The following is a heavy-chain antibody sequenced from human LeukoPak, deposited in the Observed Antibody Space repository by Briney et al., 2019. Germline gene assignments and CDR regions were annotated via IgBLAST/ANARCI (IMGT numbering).Heavy chain of an antibody. Sequence: PGGSLRLSCAASGFTFSSDAMHWVRQAPGKGLAWVAVISYDGSNNYYADSVKGRLTISRDNSKNTLYLQMNSLRAEDTAVYYCARDRNGMDVWGQGTTVTVSS. CDR1: GFTFSSDA. CDR3: ARDRNGMDV. V-gene: IGHV3-30-3*01. CDR2: ISYDGSNN. J-gene: IGHJ6*02.